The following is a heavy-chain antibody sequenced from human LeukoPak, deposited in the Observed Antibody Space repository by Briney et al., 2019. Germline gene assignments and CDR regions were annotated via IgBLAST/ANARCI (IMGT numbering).Heavy chain of an antibody. Sequence: PGGSLRLSCAASGFTFSSYSMNWVRQAPGKGLEWVSSISSSSSYIYYADSVKGRFTISRDNAKNSLYLQMNSLRAEDTAVYYCAKEDPAIILGIDYWGQGALVIVSS. J-gene: IGHJ4*02. CDR1: GFTFSSYS. CDR2: ISSSSSYI. CDR3: AKEDPAIILGIDY. D-gene: IGHD5-18*01. V-gene: IGHV3-21*01.